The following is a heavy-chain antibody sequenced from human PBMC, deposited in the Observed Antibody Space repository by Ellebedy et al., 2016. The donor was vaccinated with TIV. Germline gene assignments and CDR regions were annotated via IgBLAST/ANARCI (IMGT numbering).Heavy chain of an antibody. Sequence: PGGSLRLSCAASGFTVSSNYMSWVRQAPGKGLEWVSIIYSGGSTYYADSVKGRFTISRDNANNMVYLQMNSLRVEDTAVYYCARGPSGFNAGVFEAWGQGTLVTVSS. CDR2: IYSGGST. D-gene: IGHD3-3*01. CDR3: ARGPSGFNAGVFEA. V-gene: IGHV3-66*01. J-gene: IGHJ4*02. CDR1: GFTVSSNY.